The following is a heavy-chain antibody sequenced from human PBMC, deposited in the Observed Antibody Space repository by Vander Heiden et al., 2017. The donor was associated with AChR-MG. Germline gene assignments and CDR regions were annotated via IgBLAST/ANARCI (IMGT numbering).Heavy chain of an antibody. V-gene: IGHV4-34*01. CDR2: INHSGST. Sequence: VQLQQWGAGLLKPSETLSLTCAVYGGSFSGYYWSWIRQPPGKGLEWIGEINHSGSTNYNPSLKSRVTISVDTSKNQFSLKLSSVTAADTAVYYCARRKGRYFDWSPGSYYFDYWGQGTLVTVSS. D-gene: IGHD3-9*01. J-gene: IGHJ4*02. CDR3: ARRKGRYFDWSPGSYYFDY. CDR1: GGSFSGYY.